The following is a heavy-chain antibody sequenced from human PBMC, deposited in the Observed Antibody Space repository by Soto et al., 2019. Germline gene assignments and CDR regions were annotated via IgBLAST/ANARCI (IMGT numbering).Heavy chain of an antibody. J-gene: IGHJ6*02. Sequence: QVQLVESGGGVVQPGRSLRLSCAASGFTFSSYGMHWVRQAPGKGLEWVAVISYDGSNKYYADSVKGRFTISRDNSKNTLYLQMNSLRAEDTAVYYCAKDREALVARRWYYYYYYGMDVWGQGTTVTVSS. V-gene: IGHV3-30*18. CDR3: AKDREALVARRWYYYYYYGMDV. D-gene: IGHD2-15*01. CDR1: GFTFSSYG. CDR2: ISYDGSNK.